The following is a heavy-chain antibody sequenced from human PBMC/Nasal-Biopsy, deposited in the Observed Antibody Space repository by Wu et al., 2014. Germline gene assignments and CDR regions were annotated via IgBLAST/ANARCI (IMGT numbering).Heavy chain of an antibody. D-gene: IGHD3-22*01. CDR2: YSGKT. Sequence: YSGKTYSSPSLKSRVTISLDTSENQFSLKLTSVTVADTAVYYCATYMIDEAKFDPWGQGTLVTVSS. CDR3: ATYMIDEAKFDP. V-gene: IGHV4-31*02. J-gene: IGHJ5*02.